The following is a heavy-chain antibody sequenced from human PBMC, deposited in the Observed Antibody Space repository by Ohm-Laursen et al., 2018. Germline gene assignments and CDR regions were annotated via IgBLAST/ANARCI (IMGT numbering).Heavy chain of an antibody. Sequence: TLSLTCTVSGASISGQYWSWIRQPPGKGLEWIGYIHYSGTTTYNPSLTGRVTMSVDLSKNQFSLKLTSVTAADTAVYYCARDWRNDYCHFDLWGRGTLVSVST. V-gene: IGHV4-59*11. J-gene: IGHJ2*01. CDR1: GASISGQY. CDR3: ARDWRNDYCHFDL. D-gene: IGHD3/OR15-3a*01. CDR2: IHYSGTT.